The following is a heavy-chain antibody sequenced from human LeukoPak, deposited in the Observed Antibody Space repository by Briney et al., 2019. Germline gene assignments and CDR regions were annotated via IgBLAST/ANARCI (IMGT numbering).Heavy chain of an antibody. D-gene: IGHD3-9*01. CDR2: ISRSSSYI. CDR3: AKDHDILTGAFDY. J-gene: IGHJ4*02. CDR1: GFTFSTYS. Sequence: TGGSLRLSCAASGFTFSTYSMNWVRQAPGKGLEWVSSISRSSSYIYYADSVKGRFSISRDTSKNTLYLQMNSLRTEDTAVYYCAKDHDILTGAFDYWGQGTLVTVSS. V-gene: IGHV3-21*01.